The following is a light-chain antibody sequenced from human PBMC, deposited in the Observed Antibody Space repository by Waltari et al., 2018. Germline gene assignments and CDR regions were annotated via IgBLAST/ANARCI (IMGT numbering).Light chain of an antibody. CDR1: SFTVGFDS. J-gene: IGLJ2*01. CDR2: NNF. CDR3: AAWDDNLNGAV. Sequence: QSVLPQPPSVSGTPGPQVTISCSGRSFTVGFDSVNWYPLFPGTAPRLLIPNNFQRPSGVPDRFSGSKSGTSASLAISGLQSDDEATFYCAAWDDNLNGAVFGGGTELTVL. V-gene: IGLV1-44*01.